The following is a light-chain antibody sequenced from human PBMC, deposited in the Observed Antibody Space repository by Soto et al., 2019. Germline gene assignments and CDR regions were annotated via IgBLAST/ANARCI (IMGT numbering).Light chain of an antibody. V-gene: IGKV1-33*01. CDR1: QNINNY. Sequence: DIQMTPSPSSLSASVGDRATITCQASQNINNYLNWYQQKPGRAPKLLIYDASNLEAGVPSRFRGSGSGTEFTLTISSLQPDDFATYYCQQYNSYSFGQGSKVDIK. CDR3: QQYNSYS. J-gene: IGKJ1*01. CDR2: DAS.